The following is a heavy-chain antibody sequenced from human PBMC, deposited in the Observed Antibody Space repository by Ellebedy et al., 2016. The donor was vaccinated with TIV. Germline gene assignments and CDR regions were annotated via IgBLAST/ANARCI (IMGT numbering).Heavy chain of an antibody. J-gene: IGHJ4*02. CDR1: GFTFSSHW. D-gene: IGHD2-8*02. CDR3: ARVPTSETVPGFDY. Sequence: GESLKISXAASGFTFSSHWMHWVRQTPGKGLVWVSRMNTDGSSIRYADSVKGRFTISRDNAKNTLYLQMNSLRAEDTAVYYCARVPTSETVPGFDYWGQGTLVTVSS. CDR2: MNTDGSSI. V-gene: IGHV3-74*01.